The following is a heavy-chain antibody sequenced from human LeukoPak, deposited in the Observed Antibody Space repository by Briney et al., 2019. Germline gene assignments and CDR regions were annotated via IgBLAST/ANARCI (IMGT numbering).Heavy chain of an antibody. Sequence: PGVSLRLFCAASGFTVITSEMTWAHQARGKGFELGSVLSSDGNTKYADSVPGRFTISRDNSKNTLYLEINSLSPDDTAVYYCARGVEPLAANTLAYWGQGTLVTVSS. V-gene: IGHV3-53*01. CDR3: ARGVEPLAANTLAY. J-gene: IGHJ4*02. CDR2: LSSDGNT. CDR1: GFTVITSE. D-gene: IGHD1-14*01.